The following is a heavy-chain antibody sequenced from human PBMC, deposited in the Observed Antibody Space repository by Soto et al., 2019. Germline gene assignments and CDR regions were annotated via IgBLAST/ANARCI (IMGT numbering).Heavy chain of an antibody. Sequence: GGSLRLSCVASGFTFSSYWMSWVRQARGGGLEWVANIKQDGTEIHYVESVKGRFTIFRDNAKKSLYLQMNSLRAEDTAVYFCASYSGSYFPVGHDRWGQGTLVTVSS. J-gene: IGHJ5*02. CDR1: GFTFSSYW. CDR2: IKQDGTEI. D-gene: IGHD1-26*01. CDR3: ASYSGSYFPVGHDR. V-gene: IGHV3-7*01.